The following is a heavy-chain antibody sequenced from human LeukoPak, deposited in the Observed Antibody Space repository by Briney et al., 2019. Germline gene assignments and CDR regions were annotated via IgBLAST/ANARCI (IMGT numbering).Heavy chain of an antibody. CDR2: IYPGDSDT. CDR3: ARPNITSYYDSRGSDAFDV. Sequence: GESLKISCKGSGYKFSNYWIAWVRQMPGKGLEWMGIIYPGDSDTRYSPSFQGQVTISADKSVSTAYLHWSSLKASDTAIYYCARPNITSYYDSRGSDAFDVWGQGTMVTVSS. D-gene: IGHD3-22*01. CDR1: GYKFSNYW. V-gene: IGHV5-51*01. J-gene: IGHJ3*01.